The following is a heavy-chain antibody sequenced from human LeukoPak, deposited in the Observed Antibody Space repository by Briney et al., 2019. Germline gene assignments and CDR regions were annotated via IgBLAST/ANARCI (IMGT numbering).Heavy chain of an antibody. CDR3: ARIPPKRGYSYGSSY. CDR1: GYTFTSYD. CDR2: MNPNSGNT. D-gene: IGHD5-18*01. J-gene: IGHJ4*02. Sequence: SVKVSCKASGYTFTSYDINWLRQATGQGLAWMGWMNPNSGNTGYAQKFQGRVTMTRNTSISTAYMELSSLRSEDTAVYYCARIPPKRGYSYGSSYWGQGTLVTVSS. V-gene: IGHV1-8*01.